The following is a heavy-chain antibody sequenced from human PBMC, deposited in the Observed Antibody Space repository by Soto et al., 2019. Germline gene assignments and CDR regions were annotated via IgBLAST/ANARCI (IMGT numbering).Heavy chain of an antibody. CDR1: GGSISSGGYY. D-gene: IGHD6-6*01. J-gene: IGHJ4*02. CDR3: ARASSSSAYYFDY. CDR2: IYYSGST. V-gene: IGHV4-31*03. Sequence: SETLSLTCTVSGGSISSGGYYWSWIRQHPGKGLEWIGYIYYSGSTYYNPSLKSRVTISVDTSKNQFSLKLSSVTAADTAVYYCARASSSSAYYFDYWGQGTLVTVS.